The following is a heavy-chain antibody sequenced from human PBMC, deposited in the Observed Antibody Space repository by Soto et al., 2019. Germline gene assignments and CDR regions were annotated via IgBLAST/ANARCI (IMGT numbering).Heavy chain of an antibody. CDR2: IYYSGST. V-gene: IGHV4-39*07. CDR3: AASGGSRDGWFDP. J-gene: IGHJ5*02. CDR1: GGSISSSSYY. Sequence: SETLSLTCTVSGGSISSSSYYWGWIRQPPGKGLEWIGSIYYSGSTYYNPSLKSRVTISVDTSKNQFSLKLSSVTAADTAVYYCAASGGSRDGWFDPWGQGTLVTVSS. D-gene: IGHD2-15*01.